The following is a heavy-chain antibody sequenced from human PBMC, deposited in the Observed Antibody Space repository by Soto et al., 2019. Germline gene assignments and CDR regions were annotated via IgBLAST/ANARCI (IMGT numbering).Heavy chain of an antibody. D-gene: IGHD2-21*02. Sequence: SETRSLTCTVSGGSISGYYWSWIRQSPGEGLEWIGYMYNTGSTVYNPSFKSRVTISVDTSKNQFSLKLNSVTAAYTAVYYCARDLWGYCGTDCYPLDVWGQGTTVTVSS. CDR2: MYNTGST. J-gene: IGHJ6*02. CDR3: ARDLWGYCGTDCYPLDV. V-gene: IGHV4-59*01. CDR1: GGSISGYY.